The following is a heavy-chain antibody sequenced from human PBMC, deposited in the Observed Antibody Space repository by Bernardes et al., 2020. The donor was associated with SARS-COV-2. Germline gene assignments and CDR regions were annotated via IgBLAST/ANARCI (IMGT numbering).Heavy chain of an antibody. Sequence: SVKVSCKTSGGIFSNYVFSWVRQAPGQGLEWMGGIIPLFGRTIYAQKFQGRVAISADTSTNIAYMELSSLRSDDTALYYCARVKYQLRGSWYYNGLDVWGQGTTVTVSS. V-gene: IGHV1-69*06. D-gene: IGHD2-2*01. CDR3: ARVKYQLRGSWYYNGLDV. CDR2: IIPLFGRT. J-gene: IGHJ6*02. CDR1: GGIFSNYV.